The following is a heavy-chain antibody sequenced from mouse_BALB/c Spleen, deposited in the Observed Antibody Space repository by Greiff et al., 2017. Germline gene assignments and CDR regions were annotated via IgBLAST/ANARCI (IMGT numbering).Heavy chain of an antibody. Sequence: QVTLKESGPGILQPSQTLSLTCSFSGFSLSTSGMGVGWIRQPSGKGLEWLAHIWWDDDKRYNPALKSRLTISKDTSSNQVFLKIASVDTADTATYYCARVYYRYDGAMDYWGQGTSVTVSS. CDR1: GFSLSTSGMG. J-gene: IGHJ4*01. V-gene: IGHV8-8*01. CDR2: IWWDDDK. CDR3: ARVYYRYDGAMDY. D-gene: IGHD2-14*01.